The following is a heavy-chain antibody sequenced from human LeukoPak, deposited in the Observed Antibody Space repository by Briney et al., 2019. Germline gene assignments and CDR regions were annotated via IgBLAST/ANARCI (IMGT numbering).Heavy chain of an antibody. V-gene: IGHV4-59*01. CDR3: ARDGGDYYYYYMDV. J-gene: IGHJ6*03. Sequence: SETLSLTCTVSGGSISSYYWNWIRQPPGKGLEWIGYIYHSGSTNYNPSLKSRVTISVDTSKNHFSLKLSSVTAADTAVYYCARDGGDYYYYYMDVWGKGTTVTVSS. CDR1: GGSISSYY. CDR2: IYHSGST. D-gene: IGHD3-10*01.